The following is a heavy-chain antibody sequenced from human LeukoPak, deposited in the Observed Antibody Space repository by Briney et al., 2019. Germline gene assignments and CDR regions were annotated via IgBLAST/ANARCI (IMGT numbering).Heavy chain of an antibody. CDR1: GGSISSGDYY. D-gene: IGHD3-10*01. Sequence: SQTLSLTCTVSGGSISSGDYYWSWIRQPPGKGLEWIGYIYYSGSTYYNPSLKSRVTISVDTSKYQFSLNLSSVPAADTAVYYCARDDVVYGSGGGAEYYFDYWGQGTLVTVPS. CDR2: IYYSGST. CDR3: ARDDVVYGSGGGAEYYFDY. J-gene: IGHJ4*02. V-gene: IGHV4-30-4*08.